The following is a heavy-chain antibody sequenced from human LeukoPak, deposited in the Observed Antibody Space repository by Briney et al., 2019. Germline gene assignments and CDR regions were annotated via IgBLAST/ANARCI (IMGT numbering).Heavy chain of an antibody. CDR1: GGSISSYY. CDR3: ASTPSYGGNLYNWFDP. Sequence: SETLSLTCTVSGGSISSYYWSWIRQPPGKGLEWIGYIYYSGSTNYNPSLKSRATISVDTSKNQFSLKLSSVTAADTAVYYCASTPSYGGNLYNWFDPWGQGTLVTVSS. CDR2: IYYSGST. V-gene: IGHV4-59*01. J-gene: IGHJ5*02. D-gene: IGHD4-23*01.